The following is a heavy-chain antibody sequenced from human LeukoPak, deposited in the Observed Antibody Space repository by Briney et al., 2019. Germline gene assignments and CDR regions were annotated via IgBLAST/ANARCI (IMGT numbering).Heavy chain of an antibody. CDR1: GFTFSSYW. CDR3: ARDSILTGSPSRPFDI. D-gene: IGHD3-9*01. V-gene: IGHV3-74*01. Sequence: PGGSLRLSCAASGFTFSSYWMHWVRQTPGKGLIYISRINNDGSSANYADSVRGRFTISRDNAENTLYLQMNSLRAEDTAVYYCARDSILTGSPSRPFDIWGQGTMVTVSS. CDR2: INNDGSSA. J-gene: IGHJ3*02.